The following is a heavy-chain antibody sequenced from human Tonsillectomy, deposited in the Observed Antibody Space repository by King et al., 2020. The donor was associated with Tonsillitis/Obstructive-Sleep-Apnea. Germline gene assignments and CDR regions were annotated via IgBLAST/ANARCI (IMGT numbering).Heavy chain of an antibody. Sequence: VQLVESGAEVKKPGESLKISCKGSGYSFTSYWIGWVRQMPGKGLEWMWIIYPGDSDTRYSRSFQGQVTISADKYLSTAYLQWSSLKASDTAMYYCARLGGLVPSYYYYYMDVWGKGTTVTVSS. CDR1: GYSFTSYW. CDR2: IYPGDSDT. J-gene: IGHJ6*03. V-gene: IGHV5-51*01. CDR3: ARLGGLVPSYYYYYMDV. D-gene: IGHD3/OR15-3a*01.